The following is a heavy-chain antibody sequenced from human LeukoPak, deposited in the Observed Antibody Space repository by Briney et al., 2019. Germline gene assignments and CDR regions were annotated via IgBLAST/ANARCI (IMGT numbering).Heavy chain of an antibody. J-gene: IGHJ4*02. V-gene: IGHV4-59*01. CDR3: ARAERGYSYGFFDY. D-gene: IGHD5-18*01. CDR1: GGSISGYY. Sequence: SETLSLTCTVSGGSISGYYWSWIRQPPGKGLEWIGYIYYSRSTNYNPSLESRVTISVDTSNNQFSLKLSSVTAADTAVYYCARAERGYSYGFFDYWGQGTLVTVSS. CDR2: IYYSRST.